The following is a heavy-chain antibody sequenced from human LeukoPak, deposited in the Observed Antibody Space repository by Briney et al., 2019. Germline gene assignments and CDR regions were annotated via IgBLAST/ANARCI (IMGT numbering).Heavy chain of an antibody. Sequence: SETLSLTCTVSGGSISGSSYYWGWIRQPPGKGLEWIGSIYYSGSTYYNPSLKSRVTISVDTSKNQFSLKLSSVTAADTAVYYCARDGMAAALDYWGQGTLVTVSS. CDR1: GGSISGSSYY. CDR3: ARDGMAAALDY. J-gene: IGHJ4*02. CDR2: IYYSGST. D-gene: IGHD6-13*01. V-gene: IGHV4-39*02.